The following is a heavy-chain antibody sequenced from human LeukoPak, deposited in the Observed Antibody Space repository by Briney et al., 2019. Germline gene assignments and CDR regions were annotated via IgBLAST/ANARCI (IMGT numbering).Heavy chain of an antibody. Sequence: GGSLGLSCAASGFTFSSYAMSWVRQAPGKGLEWVSAISGSGGSTYYADSVKGRFTISRDNSKNTLYLQMNSLRAEDTAVYYCAKGGGYGSGSYYIPIYWGQGTLVTVSS. D-gene: IGHD3-10*01. CDR3: AKGGGYGSGSYYIPIY. CDR2: ISGSGGST. V-gene: IGHV3-23*01. J-gene: IGHJ4*02. CDR1: GFTFSSYA.